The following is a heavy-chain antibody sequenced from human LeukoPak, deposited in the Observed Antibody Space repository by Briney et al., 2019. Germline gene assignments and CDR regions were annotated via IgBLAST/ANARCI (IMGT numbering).Heavy chain of an antibody. CDR2: ISYDGSSK. CDR3: ARAVHYYENSGPDS. CDR1: GFTFSSYA. V-gene: IGHV3-30-3*01. J-gene: IGHJ5*01. Sequence: PGGSLRLSCAASGFTFSSYAMHWVRQAPGKGLEWVAVISYDGSSKYYADSVKGRFTISRDNSKNTLYLQMNSVRPEDTTVYYCARAVHYYENSGPDSWGQGTLVIVSS. D-gene: IGHD3-22*01.